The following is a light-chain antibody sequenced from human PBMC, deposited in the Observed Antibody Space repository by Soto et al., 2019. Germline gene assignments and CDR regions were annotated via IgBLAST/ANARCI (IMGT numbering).Light chain of an antibody. V-gene: IGKV3-20*01. Sequence: EIVSTQSPGTLSLSPGERATLSCRASQSVSSTYLVWYQQKPGQAPRLLIYGASTRATGIPDRFSGRASGTDFTLTISRLEPEDFAVYYCQQYGGSPPVYTVGPGTKVDI. CDR2: GAS. J-gene: IGKJ3*01. CDR3: QQYGGSPPVYT. CDR1: QSVSSTY.